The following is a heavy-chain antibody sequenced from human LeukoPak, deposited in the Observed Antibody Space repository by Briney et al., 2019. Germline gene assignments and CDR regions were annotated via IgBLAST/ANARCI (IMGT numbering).Heavy chain of an antibody. CDR2: IRESGDT. Sequence: SETLSLTCTVSGYSISRGYYWAWIRQTPGKGLEWIGSIRESGDTNYNPSLMSRVTISVDTSKNQFSLKLSSVTAADTAVYYCARAGNWNYGWYNWFDPWGQGTLVTVSS. J-gene: IGHJ5*02. D-gene: IGHD1-7*01. CDR3: ARAGNWNYGWYNWFDP. CDR1: GYSISRGYY. V-gene: IGHV4-38-2*02.